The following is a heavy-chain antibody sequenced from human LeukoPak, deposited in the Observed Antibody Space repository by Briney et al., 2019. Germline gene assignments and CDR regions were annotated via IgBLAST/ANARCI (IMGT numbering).Heavy chain of an antibody. Sequence: PSETLSLTCTVSGGSISSGSYYWSWIRQPAGKGLEWIGRIYTSGSTNYNPSLKSRVTISVDTSKNQFSLKLSSVTAADTAVYYCARAKYSSGWYAQAWGQGTLVTVSS. CDR1: GGSISSGSYY. V-gene: IGHV4-61*02. D-gene: IGHD6-19*01. J-gene: IGHJ5*02. CDR2: IYTSGST. CDR3: ARAKYSSGWYAQA.